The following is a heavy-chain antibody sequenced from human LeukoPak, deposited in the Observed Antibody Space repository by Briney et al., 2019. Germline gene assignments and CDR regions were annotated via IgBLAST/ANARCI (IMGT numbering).Heavy chain of an antibody. D-gene: IGHD3-9*01. J-gene: IGHJ4*02. CDR3: AKKDLTGYYAYY. V-gene: IGHV3-23*01. CDR1: GFPFSRYA. CDR2: ISGSGGST. Sequence: PGGSLTLSCAASGFPFSRYAMSWVRQAPGKGLEWVSDISGSGGSTYYADSVKGRFTISRDNSKNTLSLQMNSLRAEDTAVYYCAKKDLTGYYAYYWGQGTLVTVSS.